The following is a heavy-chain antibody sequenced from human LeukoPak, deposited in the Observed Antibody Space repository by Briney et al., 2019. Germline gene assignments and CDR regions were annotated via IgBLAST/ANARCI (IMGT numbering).Heavy chain of an antibody. CDR2: IKEDGSGK. Sequence: GGSLRLSCAASGFTFSTFAMIWVRQAPGKGLEWVANIKEDGSGKYYVDSVKGRFTISRDNAKNSLYLQMNSLRAEDTAVYYCARDEYNWNVDAFDIWGQGTVVTVSS. CDR3: ARDEYNWNVDAFDI. J-gene: IGHJ3*02. V-gene: IGHV3-7*01. CDR1: GFTFSTFA. D-gene: IGHD1-20*01.